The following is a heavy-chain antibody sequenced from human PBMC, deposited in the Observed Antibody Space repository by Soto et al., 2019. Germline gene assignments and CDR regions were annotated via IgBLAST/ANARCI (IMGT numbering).Heavy chain of an antibody. Sequence: SETLSLTCAVYGGSFSVYYWRWMRQPPGKGLEWIGEINHSGSTNYNPSLKSRFAMSVDTSKNQFSLTLTSVTAADTAVYYCARYFLRGRFFDSWGQGTLVTVSS. J-gene: IGHJ4*02. CDR1: GGSFSVYY. CDR3: ARYFLRGRFFDS. D-gene: IGHD3-10*01. V-gene: IGHV4-34*01. CDR2: INHSGST.